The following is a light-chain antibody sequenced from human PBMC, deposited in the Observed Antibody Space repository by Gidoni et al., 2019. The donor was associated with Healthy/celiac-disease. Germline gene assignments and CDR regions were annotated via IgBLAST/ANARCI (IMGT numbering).Light chain of an antibody. CDR2: GAS. J-gene: IGKJ2*01. CDR1: QSVSSSY. V-gene: IGKV3-20*01. CDR3: QQYGSSLMYT. Sequence: EIVLTQSPGTLSLSPGERATLSCRASQSVSSSYLAWYQQKPGQAHRLLIYGASSRATGIPSRFSGSGSGTDFTLTISRLEPEDFAVYYCQQYGSSLMYTFGQGTKLEIK.